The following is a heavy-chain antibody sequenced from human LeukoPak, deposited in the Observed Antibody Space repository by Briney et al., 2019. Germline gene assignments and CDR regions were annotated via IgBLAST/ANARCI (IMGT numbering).Heavy chain of an antibody. D-gene: IGHD6-13*01. Sequence: SETLSLTCTVSGGSISSYYWTWIRQPPGEGLEWIGYIYYSGSTNYNPSLKSRVTISVDTSKNQFSLKLSSVTAADTAVYYCARSYSSSPPGWFDPWGQGTLVTVSS. CDR1: GGSISSYY. J-gene: IGHJ5*02. CDR2: IYYSGST. V-gene: IGHV4-59*01. CDR3: ARSYSSSPPGWFDP.